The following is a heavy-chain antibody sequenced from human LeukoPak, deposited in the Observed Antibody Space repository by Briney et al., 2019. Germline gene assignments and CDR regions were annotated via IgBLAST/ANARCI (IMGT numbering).Heavy chain of an antibody. CDR3: ARVAAGPVDY. Sequence: SETLPLTCAVYGGSFSGYYWSWIRQPPGKGLEWIGEINHSGSTNYNPSLKSRVTISVDTSKNQFSLKLSSVTAADTAVYYCARVAAGPVDYWGQGTLVTVSS. CDR2: INHSGST. CDR1: GGSFSGYY. J-gene: IGHJ4*02. V-gene: IGHV4-34*01. D-gene: IGHD2-15*01.